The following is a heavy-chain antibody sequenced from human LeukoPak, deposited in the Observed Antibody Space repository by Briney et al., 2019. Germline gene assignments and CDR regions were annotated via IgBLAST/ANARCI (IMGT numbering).Heavy chain of an antibody. CDR2: FDPEDGET. CDR1: GYTLTELS. Sequence: APVKVSCKVSGYTLTELSMHWVRQAPGKGLEWMGGFDPEDGETIYAQKFQGRVTMTEDTSTDTAYMELSSLRSEDTAVYYCATDPVPWSSNGGRSGYWGQGTLVTVSS. J-gene: IGHJ4*02. V-gene: IGHV1-24*01. CDR3: ATDPVPWSSNGGRSGY. D-gene: IGHD4-11*01.